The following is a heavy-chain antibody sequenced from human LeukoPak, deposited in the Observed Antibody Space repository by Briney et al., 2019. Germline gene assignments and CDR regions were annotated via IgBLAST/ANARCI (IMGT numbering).Heavy chain of an antibody. CDR3: ARRSSTPNWYFDL. Sequence: SETLSLTCTVSGGSTSSYYWSWIRQPPGKGLEWIGYIYGSGNTMYNPSLESRVTISMDTSKNQFSLKVTSVTAADTAVYYCARRSSTPNWYFDLWGRGTLVTVSS. J-gene: IGHJ2*01. CDR2: IYGSGNT. V-gene: IGHV4-4*09. CDR1: GGSTSSYY. D-gene: IGHD6-13*01.